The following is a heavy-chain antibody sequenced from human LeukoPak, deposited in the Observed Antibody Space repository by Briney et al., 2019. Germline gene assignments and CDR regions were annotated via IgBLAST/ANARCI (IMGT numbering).Heavy chain of an antibody. CDR2: NT. J-gene: IGHJ2*01. V-gene: IGHV4-31*03. Sequence: PSETLSLTCTVSGGSINSGGYYWSWIRQHPGKGLEWIGYNTYYNPSLKSRVTISVDTSKNQFSLKLSSVTAADTAVYYCARAILTPSGYVWHFDLWGRGTLVTVSS. CDR3: ARAILTPSGYVWHFDL. CDR1: GGSINSGGYY. D-gene: IGHD3-3*01.